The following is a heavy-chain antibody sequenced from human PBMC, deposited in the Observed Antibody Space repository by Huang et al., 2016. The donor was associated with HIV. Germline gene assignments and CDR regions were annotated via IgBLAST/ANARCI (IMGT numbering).Heavy chain of an antibody. Sequence: QVQLKQWGAGLLKPSETLSLTCAVYGGAFRGSSWTLIRQFPEKGLEWIGDINHNGKIIYNPSLSARVTISTDTSKNHFSLHLTSVTAADTALYYCARGFNYYASDNLGVYYFDSWGLGTLVTVSP. CDR1: GGAFRGSS. J-gene: IGHJ4*02. D-gene: IGHD3-10*01. CDR3: ARGFNYYASDNLGVYYFDS. CDR2: INHNGKI. V-gene: IGHV4-34*02.